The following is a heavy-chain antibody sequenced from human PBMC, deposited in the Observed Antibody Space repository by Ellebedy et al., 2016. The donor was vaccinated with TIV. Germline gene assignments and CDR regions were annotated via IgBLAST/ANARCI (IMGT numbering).Heavy chain of an antibody. CDR1: GGSFSSYP. V-gene: IGHV1-69*10. CDR2: IIPNLGIA. CDR3: AGPDDTSGSLDLGFYFDH. D-gene: IGHD3-22*01. J-gene: IGHJ4*02. Sequence: AASVKVSCKSSGGSFSSYPISWVRQAPGQGLEWVGAIIPNLGIASYAQNFQGRVTITADKSTDTVHMELRSLGSQDTAVYYCAGPDDTSGSLDLGFYFDHWGQGTLITVSS.